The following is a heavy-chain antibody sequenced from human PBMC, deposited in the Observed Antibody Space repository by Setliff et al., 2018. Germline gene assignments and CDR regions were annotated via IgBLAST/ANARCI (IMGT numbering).Heavy chain of an antibody. CDR2: ISPYSGNT. J-gene: IGHJ4*02. D-gene: IGHD6-19*01. CDR3: VRSSAPQVVLAAAFDF. V-gene: IGHV1-18*01. CDR1: GFRFTNSG. Sequence: ASVTVSGKTSGFRFTNSGFSWVRQAPGQGLEWLGSISPYSGNTNYPQWLQDRVTMTIDTSATTVYMELKSLRSDDTAVYYCVRSSAPQVVLAAAFDFWGQGTPVPVSS.